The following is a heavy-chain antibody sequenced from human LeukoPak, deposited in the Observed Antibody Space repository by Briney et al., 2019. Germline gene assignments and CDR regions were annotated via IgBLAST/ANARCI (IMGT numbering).Heavy chain of an antibody. CDR3: ARVDLPPLFYGSGSAIDY. CDR1: GFTFSSYS. CDR2: ISSSSSTI. Sequence: GGSLRLSCAASGFTFSSYSMNWVRQAPGKGLEWVSYISSSSSTIYYADSVKGRFTISRDNAKNPLYLQMNSLRAEDTAVYYCARVDLPPLFYGSGSAIDYWGQGTLVTVSS. V-gene: IGHV3-48*01. D-gene: IGHD3-10*01. J-gene: IGHJ4*02.